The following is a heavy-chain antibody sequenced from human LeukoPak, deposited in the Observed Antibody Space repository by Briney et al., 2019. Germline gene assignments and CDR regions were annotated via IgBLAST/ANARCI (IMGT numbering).Heavy chain of an antibody. V-gene: IGHV3-30*03. D-gene: IGHD6-6*01. CDR3: ARGSSFGSY. J-gene: IGHJ4*02. CDR2: LSFDGSNE. Sequence: GGSLRLSCAASGFTFSSYGMHWVRQSPGRGLEWVSFLSFDGSNEFYADSLKGRFTISRDNAKNSLYLQMNSLKVEDTAVYYCARGSSFGSYWGQGTLVTVSS. CDR1: GFTFSSYG.